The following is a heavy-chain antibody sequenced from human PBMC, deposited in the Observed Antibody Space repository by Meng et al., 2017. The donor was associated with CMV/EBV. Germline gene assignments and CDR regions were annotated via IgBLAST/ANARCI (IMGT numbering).Heavy chain of an antibody. Sequence: GESLKISCAASGFTFSNAWMRWVRQAPGKGLEWVGRIKSKTDGGTTDYAAPVKGRFTISRDDSKNTLYLQMNSLKTEDTAVYYCTTEGGSYPDAFDIWGQGTMVTVSS. V-gene: IGHV3-15*01. CDR1: GFTFSNAW. J-gene: IGHJ3*02. CDR2: IKSKTDGGTT. D-gene: IGHD1-26*01. CDR3: TTEGGSYPDAFDI.